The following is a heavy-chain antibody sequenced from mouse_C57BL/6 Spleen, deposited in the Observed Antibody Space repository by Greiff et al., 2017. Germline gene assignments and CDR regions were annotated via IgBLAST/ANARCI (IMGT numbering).Heavy chain of an antibody. V-gene: IGHV14-2*01. J-gene: IGHJ2*01. Sequence: VQLQQSGAELVKPGASVKLSCTASGFTIKDYYMHWVKQRPEQGLEWIGRIDPADSATNYAPKFKGKATITADTSSNTAYLQLSSLTSEDAAVYYCARAIQGYFDYWGQGTTVTVSA. CDR1: GFTIKDYY. CDR2: IDPADSAT. CDR3: ARAIQGYFDY.